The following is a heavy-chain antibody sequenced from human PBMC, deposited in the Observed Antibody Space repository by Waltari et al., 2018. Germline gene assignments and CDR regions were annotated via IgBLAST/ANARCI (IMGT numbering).Heavy chain of an antibody. Sequence: EMQLLESGGGLVQPGGSLRLSCAASGFTFSSYAMSWVRQAPGKGLEWVSAISGSGGSTYYADSVKGRFTISRDNSKNTLYLQMNSLRAEDTAVYYCAKGRYCSGGSCLADYWGQGTLVTVSS. V-gene: IGHV3-23*01. CDR3: AKGRYCSGGSCLADY. CDR1: GFTFSSYA. CDR2: ISGSGGST. J-gene: IGHJ4*02. D-gene: IGHD2-15*01.